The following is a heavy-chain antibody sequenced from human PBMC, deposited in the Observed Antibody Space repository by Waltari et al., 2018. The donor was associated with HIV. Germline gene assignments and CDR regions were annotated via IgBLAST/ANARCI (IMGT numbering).Heavy chain of an antibody. CDR1: GFTFTSSA. D-gene: IGHD6-13*01. V-gene: IGHV1-58*01. CDR3: AADFSSSSWGY. CDR2: IVVGSGNT. Sequence: QMQLVQSGPEVKKPGTSVKVSCKASGFTFTSSAVQWVRQARGQRLEWIGWIVVGSGNTNYAQKFQERVTITRDMSTSTAYMELSSLRSEDTAVYYCAADFSSSSWGYWGQGTLVTVSS. J-gene: IGHJ4*02.